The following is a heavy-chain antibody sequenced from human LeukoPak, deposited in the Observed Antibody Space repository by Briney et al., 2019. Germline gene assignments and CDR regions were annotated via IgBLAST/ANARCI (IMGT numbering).Heavy chain of an antibody. CDR2: INHSGST. V-gene: IGHV4-34*01. CDR1: GVSFSGYY. D-gene: IGHD2-21*01. CDR3: ARAGRWLLHNWFDP. Sequence: SETLSLTCAVYGVSFSGYYWSWLRQPPGKGLEWIGEINHSGSTNYNPSLKSRVTISVDTSKNQFSLKLSSVTAADTAVYYCARAGRWLLHNWFDPWGQGTVVTVSS. J-gene: IGHJ5*02.